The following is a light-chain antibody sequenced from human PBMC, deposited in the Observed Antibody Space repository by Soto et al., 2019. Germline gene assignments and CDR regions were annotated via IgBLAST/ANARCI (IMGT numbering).Light chain of an antibody. J-gene: IGKJ2*01. Sequence: DIQMTQSPSTLSASVGDRVTITCRASQSISSWLAWYQQKPGKAPKLLISDDSTLESGVPSRFSGSGSGTDFTLTISSLQPDDFATYYCQQYSSYYTFGQGTKLEIK. V-gene: IGKV1-5*01. CDR2: DDS. CDR3: QQYSSYYT. CDR1: QSISSW.